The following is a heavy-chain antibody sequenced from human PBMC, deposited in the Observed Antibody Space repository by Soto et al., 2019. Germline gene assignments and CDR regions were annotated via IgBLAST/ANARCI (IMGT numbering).Heavy chain of an antibody. Sequence: PSETLSLTCSVSNGSISGFYWTWIRQPPGKILEWIGYIHYSGRTDYNPSLTSRATMSVDTSKNQFSLNLKSITAADTAVYYCVRVGVGIGNHFDSWGRGILVTVSS. CDR2: IHYSGRT. CDR3: VRVGVGIGNHFDS. V-gene: IGHV4-59*12. D-gene: IGHD1-26*01. CDR1: NGSISGFY. J-gene: IGHJ4*02.